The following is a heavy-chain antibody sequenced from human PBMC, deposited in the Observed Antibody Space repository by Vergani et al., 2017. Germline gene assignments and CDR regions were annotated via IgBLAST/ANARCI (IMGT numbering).Heavy chain of an antibody. CDR3: ARDPDIVVVPAAPYYYYYYWMDV. Sequence: QVQLVQSGAEVKKPGASVKVSCKASGYTFTSYGISWVRQAPGQGLEWMGWISAYNGNTNYAPKLQGRVTMTTDTSTSTAYMELRSLRSDDTAVYYCARDPDIVVVPAAPYYYYYYWMDVWGQGTTVTVSS. D-gene: IGHD2-2*01. J-gene: IGHJ6*02. CDR1: GYTFTSYG. V-gene: IGHV1-18*04. CDR2: ISAYNGNT.